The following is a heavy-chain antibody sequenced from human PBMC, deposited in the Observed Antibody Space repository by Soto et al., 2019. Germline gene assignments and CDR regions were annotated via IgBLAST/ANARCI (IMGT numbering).Heavy chain of an antibody. CDR2: IYYSGST. V-gene: IGHV4-59*01. CDR3: ARDRAHYYGSGSYDPAYYGMDV. Sequence: PSETLSLTCTVSGGSISTYYWSWILQPPGKGLEWIGYIYYSGSTNYNPSLKSRVTISVDTSKNQFSLKLSSVTAADTAVYYCARDRAHYYGSGSYDPAYYGMDVWGQGSTVTVSS. CDR1: GGSISTYY. D-gene: IGHD3-10*01. J-gene: IGHJ6*02.